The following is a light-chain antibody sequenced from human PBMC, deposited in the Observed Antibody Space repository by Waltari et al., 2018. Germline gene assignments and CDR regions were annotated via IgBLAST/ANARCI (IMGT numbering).Light chain of an antibody. CDR2: AAS. Sequence: DIQMTQSPSSLSASVGDRVTITCRASQSSSDYLNWYQQKPGKAPKLLIYAASTLQSGVPSRFSGSGSATDFALTISSLQPEDFATYYCQQSYSFGQGTRLEIK. CDR1: QSSSDY. J-gene: IGKJ5*01. CDR3: QQSYS. V-gene: IGKV1-39*01.